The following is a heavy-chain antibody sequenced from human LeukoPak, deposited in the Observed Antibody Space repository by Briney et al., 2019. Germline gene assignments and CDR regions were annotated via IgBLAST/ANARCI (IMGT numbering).Heavy chain of an antibody. D-gene: IGHD6-19*01. CDR3: VRETVVGTFYY. Sequence: GGSLRLSCAASGFPFSEYYMSWIRQAPGKGLEWVSDISSSGDIKSYADSVRGRLTISRNNAKKSLHPHMNSLRGEDTAGYYCVRETVVGTFYYWGEGALVTVSS. J-gene: IGHJ4*02. V-gene: IGHV3-11*01. CDR2: ISSSGDIK. CDR1: GFPFSEYY.